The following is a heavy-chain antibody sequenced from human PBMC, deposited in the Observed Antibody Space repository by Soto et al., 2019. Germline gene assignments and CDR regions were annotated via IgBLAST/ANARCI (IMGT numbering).Heavy chain of an antibody. Sequence: PAGSLRLSCAASGFTFSSYAMSWFRQAPGKGLEWVSAISGSGGSTYYADSVKGRFTISRDNSKNTLYLQMNSLRAEDTAVYYCAKDERLGGKGYCSGGSCQGWYFDYWGQGTLVTVSS. V-gene: IGHV3-23*01. D-gene: IGHD2-15*01. CDR1: GFTFSSYA. CDR2: ISGSGGST. J-gene: IGHJ4*02. CDR3: AKDERLGGKGYCSGGSCQGWYFDY.